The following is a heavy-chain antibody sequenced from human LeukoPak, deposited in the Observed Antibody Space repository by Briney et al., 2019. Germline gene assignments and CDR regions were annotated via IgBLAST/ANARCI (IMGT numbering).Heavy chain of an antibody. Sequence: GGSLRLSCGASGFTFSSYGMHWVRQAPGKGLEWVAFIRNDGSNKYYADSVKGRFTISRDNSKNTLYLQMNSLRAEDTAVYYCAKGAKTYYYGSGSYRRDNWFDPWXXGTLVTVSS. CDR3: AKGAKTYYYGSGSYRRDNWFDP. CDR1: GFTFSSYG. CDR2: IRNDGSNK. V-gene: IGHV3-30*02. J-gene: IGHJ5*02. D-gene: IGHD3-10*01.